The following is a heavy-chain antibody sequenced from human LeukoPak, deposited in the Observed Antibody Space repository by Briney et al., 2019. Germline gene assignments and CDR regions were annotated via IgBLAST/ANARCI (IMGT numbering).Heavy chain of an antibody. Sequence: SETLSLTCAVYGGSFSGYYWSWIRQPPGKGLEWIGEINHSGSTNYNPSLKSRVIISVDTSKNQFSLKLSSVTAADTAVYYCASQQLVRSNWFDPWGQGTLVTVSS. V-gene: IGHV4-34*01. CDR1: GGSFSGYY. CDR3: ASQQLVRSNWFDP. D-gene: IGHD6-13*01. CDR2: INHSGST. J-gene: IGHJ5*02.